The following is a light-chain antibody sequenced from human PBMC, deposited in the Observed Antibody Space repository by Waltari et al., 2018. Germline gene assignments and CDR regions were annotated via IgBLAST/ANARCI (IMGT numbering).Light chain of an antibody. J-gene: IGKJ1*01. CDR2: DVS. Sequence: EIVLTQSPGTLSLSPGERATLSCRASQSIGRSLVWYQQKPGQAPRLLIYDVSRRATGIPDRFSGMGYGTDFSLTISRLEPEDFAVYYCQKYERLPATFGQGTTVEIK. CDR1: QSIGRS. V-gene: IGKV3-20*01. CDR3: QKYERLPAT.